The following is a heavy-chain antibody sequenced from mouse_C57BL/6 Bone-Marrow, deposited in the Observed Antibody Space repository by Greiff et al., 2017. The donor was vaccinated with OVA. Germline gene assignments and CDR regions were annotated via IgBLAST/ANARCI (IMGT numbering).Heavy chain of an antibody. D-gene: IGHD2-4*01. CDR1: GYSITSGYY. V-gene: IGHV3-6*01. Sequence: EVQVVESGPGLVKPSQSLSLTCSVTGYSITSGYYWNWIRQFPGNKLEWMGYISYDGSNNYNPSLKNRISITRDTSKNQFFLKLNSVTTEDTATYYCARDTRYDSWFAYWGQGTLVTVSA. J-gene: IGHJ3*01. CDR2: ISYDGSN. CDR3: ARDTRYDSWFAY.